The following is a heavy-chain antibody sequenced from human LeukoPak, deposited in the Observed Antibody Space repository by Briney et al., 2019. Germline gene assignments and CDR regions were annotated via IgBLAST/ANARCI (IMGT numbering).Heavy chain of an antibody. CDR2: ITGSSSTI. CDR1: GFTFSSYS. Sequence: PGGSLRLSCAASGFTFSSYSMNWVRQAPGKGLEWVPYITGSSSTIYYADSVKGRFTISRDNAKNSLYLQMNSLRAEDTAVYYCARGHIARDYWGQGTLVTVSS. CDR3: ARGHIARDY. V-gene: IGHV3-48*04. D-gene: IGHD5-12*01. J-gene: IGHJ4*02.